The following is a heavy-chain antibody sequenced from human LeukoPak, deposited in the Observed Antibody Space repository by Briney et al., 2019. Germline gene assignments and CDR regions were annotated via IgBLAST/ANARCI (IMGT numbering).Heavy chain of an antibody. J-gene: IGHJ4*02. Sequence: PSETLSLTCTVSGGSISSGDYYWSWIRQPPGKGLEWIGYIYYSGSTYYNPSLKSRVTISVNTSKNQFSLKLSSVTAADTAVYYCASRGGRYCSGGSCQKTDYWGQGTLVTVSS. V-gene: IGHV4-30-4*01. CDR3: ASRGGRYCSGGSCQKTDY. CDR1: GGSISSGDYY. CDR2: IYYSGST. D-gene: IGHD2-15*01.